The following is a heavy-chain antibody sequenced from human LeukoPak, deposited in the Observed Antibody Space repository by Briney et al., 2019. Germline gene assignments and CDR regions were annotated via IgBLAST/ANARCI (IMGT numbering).Heavy chain of an antibody. CDR1: GESFSYNY. CDR3: ARGPRGYCSSTSCYYYGMDV. Sequence: SETLSLTCAVSGESFSYNYWTWVRQPPGKGLEWIGDINHSGRVNYRPSLKSRVTISVDTSKNQFSLKLSSVTAADTAVYYCARGPRGYCSSTSCYYYGMDVWGKGTTVTVSS. D-gene: IGHD2-2*01. V-gene: IGHV4-34*01. CDR2: INHSGRV. J-gene: IGHJ6*04.